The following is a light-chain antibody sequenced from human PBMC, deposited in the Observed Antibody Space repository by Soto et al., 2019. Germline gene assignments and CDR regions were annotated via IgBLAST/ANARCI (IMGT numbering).Light chain of an antibody. V-gene: IGLV1-40*01. CDR1: SSNTGAGYD. J-gene: IGLJ3*02. CDR3: QSYDTSLRGWV. Sequence: QSVLTQPPSVSGAPGQRVTISCTGTSSNTGAGYDVHWYQQHPGTAPKYLIYSNSNRPSGVPDRFSGSKSGTSASLAISGLQADDEADYFCQSYDTSLRGWVFGGGTKLTVL. CDR2: SNS.